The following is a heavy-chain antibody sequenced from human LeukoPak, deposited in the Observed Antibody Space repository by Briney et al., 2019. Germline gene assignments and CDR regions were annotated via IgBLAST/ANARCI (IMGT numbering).Heavy chain of an antibody. D-gene: IGHD3-10*01. V-gene: IGHV4-39*07. CDR3: ARDPDYYGSGSYPASAFDI. CDR1: GGSISSGSYY. J-gene: IGHJ3*02. Sequence: SETLTLTCTVSGGSISSGSYYWSWIRQPQGKGLEWIGSIYGSGSTSYNPSLKSRVTISVDTSKNQFSLRMGSVTAADTAAYYCARDPDYYGSGSYPASAFDIWGQGTMVTVSS. CDR2: IYGSGST.